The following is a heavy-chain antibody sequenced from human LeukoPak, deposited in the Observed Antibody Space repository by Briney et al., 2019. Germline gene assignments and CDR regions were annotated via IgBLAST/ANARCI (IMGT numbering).Heavy chain of an antibody. Sequence: GGSLRLSCSVSGFTFSTFVMHWVRQAPGKGLESVSAISSNGDNTYYADSVKGRFTISRDNSKNTLYLQMSSLKADDTAVDYCVRGTGYWGQGTLVTVSS. CDR1: GFTFSTFV. J-gene: IGHJ4*02. CDR3: VRGTGY. V-gene: IGHV3-64D*06. CDR2: ISSNGDNT.